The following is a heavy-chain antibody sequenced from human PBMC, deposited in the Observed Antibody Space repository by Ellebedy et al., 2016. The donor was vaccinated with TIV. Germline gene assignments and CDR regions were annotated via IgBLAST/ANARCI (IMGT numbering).Heavy chain of an antibody. Sequence: GESLKISCAASGFTFSYYWMHWVRRTPGKGLVWVSRINSDGSITSYADSMKGRFTISRDNAKNTLYLQMNSLTAEDTAIYYCARANQQLPRVVAFWGQGTLVTVSS. CDR3: ARANQQLPRVVAF. J-gene: IGHJ4*02. CDR2: INSDGSIT. D-gene: IGHD6-13*01. V-gene: IGHV3-74*01. CDR1: GFTFSYYW.